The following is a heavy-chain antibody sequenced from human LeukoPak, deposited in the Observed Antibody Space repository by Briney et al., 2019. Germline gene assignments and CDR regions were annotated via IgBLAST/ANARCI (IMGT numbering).Heavy chain of an antibody. CDR2: IIPIFGTA. CDR3: ASCDVPGINYCYYYMDV. CDR1: GGTFSSYA. J-gene: IGHJ6*03. D-gene: IGHD3-10*01. Sequence: GASVKVSCKASGGTFSSYAISWVRQAPGQGLEWMGGIIPIFGTANYAQKFQGRVTITTDESTSTAYMELSSLRSEDTAVYYCASCDVPGINYCYYYMDVWGKGTTVTVSS. V-gene: IGHV1-69*05.